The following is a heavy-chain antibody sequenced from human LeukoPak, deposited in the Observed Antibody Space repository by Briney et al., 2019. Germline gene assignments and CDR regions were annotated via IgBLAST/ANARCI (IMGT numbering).Heavy chain of an antibody. J-gene: IGHJ3*01. D-gene: IGHD2-2*01. V-gene: IGHV4-59*01. CDR2: VYYSGST. Sequence: SETLSLTCSVSGGSISTYYWSWIRQPPGKGLEWIGYVYYSGSTEYNPSLQSRVTISVDTSKIQFSLKLSSVTAADTAVYYCARVSCSSTSCPRRDALDVWGQGTMVTVSS. CDR3: ARVSCSSTSCPRRDALDV. CDR1: GGSISTYY.